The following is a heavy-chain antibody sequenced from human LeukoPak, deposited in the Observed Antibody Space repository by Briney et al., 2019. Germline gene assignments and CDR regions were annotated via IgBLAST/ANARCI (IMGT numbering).Heavy chain of an antibody. Sequence: GGSLRLSCAASGFTFSTYSGNWIRQAPGKGLEWVSSISDDSNYIFYADSVKGRFTISRDNAKNSLYLQMNRLRAEDTAVYYCARPRGCGTSRCNNFDYWGQGTLVTVSS. CDR3: ARPRGCGTSRCNNFDY. J-gene: IGHJ4*02. CDR2: ISDDSNYI. D-gene: IGHD2-21*01. V-gene: IGHV3-21*01. CDR1: GFTFSTYS.